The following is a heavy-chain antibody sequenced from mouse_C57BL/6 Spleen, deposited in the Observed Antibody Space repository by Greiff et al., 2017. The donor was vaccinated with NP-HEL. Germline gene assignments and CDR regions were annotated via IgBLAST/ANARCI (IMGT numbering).Heavy chain of an antibody. CDR3: ARHRFHYYGSSYRYFDV. CDR2: IDPSDSYT. Sequence: QVQLQQPGAELVKPGASVKLSCKASGYTFTSYWMQWVKQRPGQGLEWIGEIDPSDSYTNYNQKFKGKATLTVDTSSSTAYMQLSSLTSEDSAVYYCARHRFHYYGSSYRYFDVWGTGTTVTVSS. CDR1: GYTFTSYW. V-gene: IGHV1-50*01. J-gene: IGHJ1*03. D-gene: IGHD1-1*01.